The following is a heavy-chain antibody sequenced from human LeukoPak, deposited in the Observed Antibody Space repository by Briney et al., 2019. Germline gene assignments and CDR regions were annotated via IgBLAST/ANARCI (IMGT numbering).Heavy chain of an antibody. Sequence: SETLSLTCAVYGGSFSVYYWSWIRQPPGKGLEWIGEINHSGSTNYNPSLKSRVTISVDTSKNQFSLKLSSVTAADTAVYYCARAPLGSGYYFVDYWGQGTLVTVSS. CDR1: GGSFSVYY. D-gene: IGHD3-22*01. CDR2: INHSGST. J-gene: IGHJ4*02. CDR3: ARAPLGSGYYFVDY. V-gene: IGHV4-34*01.